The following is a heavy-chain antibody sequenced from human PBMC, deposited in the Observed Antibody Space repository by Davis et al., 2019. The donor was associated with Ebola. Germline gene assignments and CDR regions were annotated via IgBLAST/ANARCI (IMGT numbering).Heavy chain of an antibody. CDR3: ARQPNSGSFSRPFDY. V-gene: IGHV5-51*01. CDR1: GSSFTSLW. D-gene: IGHD1-26*01. J-gene: IGHJ4*02. Sequence: PGGSLRLSCKASGSSFTSLWIGCVRHMPGKGLEWMGTIYTGDSDTRYSPSFRGQVTISADKSISTAYLQWSSRKASDTAMYYCARQPNSGSFSRPFDYWGQGTLVTVSS. CDR2: IYTGDSDT.